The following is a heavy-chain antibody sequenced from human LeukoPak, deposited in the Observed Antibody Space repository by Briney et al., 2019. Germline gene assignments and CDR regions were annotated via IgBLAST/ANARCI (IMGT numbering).Heavy chain of an antibody. D-gene: IGHD6-25*01. CDR1: GYTFTSYY. Sequence: ASVKVSCKASGYTFTSYYVHWVRQAPGQGLQWMGIINPTVGDTIYAQRFQGRVTTTRDMSTSTVYMELSSLRSEDTAVYYCARYGFSSVWQGGWHAFDIWGHGTMVTVSS. V-gene: IGHV1-46*01. CDR2: INPTVGDT. CDR3: ARYGFSSVWQGGWHAFDI. J-gene: IGHJ3*02.